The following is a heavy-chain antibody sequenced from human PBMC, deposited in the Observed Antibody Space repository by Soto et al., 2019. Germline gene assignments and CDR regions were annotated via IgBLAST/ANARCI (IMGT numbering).Heavy chain of an antibody. V-gene: IGHV3-21*01. Sequence: GGSLRLSCAASGFTFSSYSMNWVRQAPGKGLEWVSSISSSSSYIYYADSVKGRFTISRDNAKNSLYLQMNSLRAEDTAVYYCARDQRDCSSTSCSPPDAFDIWGQGTMVTVSS. J-gene: IGHJ3*02. CDR1: GFTFSSYS. CDR2: ISSSSSYI. CDR3: ARDQRDCSSTSCSPPDAFDI. D-gene: IGHD2-2*01.